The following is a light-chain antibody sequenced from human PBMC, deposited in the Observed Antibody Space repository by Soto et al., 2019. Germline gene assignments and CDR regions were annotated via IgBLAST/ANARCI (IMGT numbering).Light chain of an antibody. Sequence: DIQMTQSPSTLSASVGDRVTITCRASQSISSWLAWYQQKPGKAPKLLIYDVSTLESGVPSRFSGSGSGTEFTLTISSLQPEDFATYYCQQHASYPRDFGQGTKVDIK. CDR3: QQHASYPRD. J-gene: IGKJ1*01. CDR2: DVS. CDR1: QSISSW. V-gene: IGKV1-5*01.